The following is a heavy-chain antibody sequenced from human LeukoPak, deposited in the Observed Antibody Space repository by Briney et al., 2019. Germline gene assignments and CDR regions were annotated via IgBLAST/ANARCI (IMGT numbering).Heavy chain of an antibody. D-gene: IGHD6-25*01. J-gene: IGHJ4*02. Sequence: GGPLRLTCAGSGFTFSTYGMSWVRQAPGKGLEWVSAIDGSGTNTLYADSVKGRFTISRDNFKNTAYLQMSSLRAADTAIYYCAKRSARPKPFDCWAQGTLVTVSS. CDR3: AKRSARPKPFDC. CDR2: IDGSGTNT. CDR1: GFTFSTYG. V-gene: IGHV3-23*01.